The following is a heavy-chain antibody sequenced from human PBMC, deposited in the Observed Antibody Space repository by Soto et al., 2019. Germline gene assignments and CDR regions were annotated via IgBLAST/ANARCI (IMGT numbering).Heavy chain of an antibody. CDR2: TYYRSKWYN. Sequence: QSQTLSLTCAISGDSVSSNSAAWNWIRQSPSRGLEWLGRTYYRSKWYNDYAVSVKSRITINPDTSKNQFSRQLNSGTPGDRAVYYCARKTVNSSGWYKNWFDPLGQGTLVTGSS. V-gene: IGHV6-1*01. CDR3: ARKTVNSSGWYKNWFDP. D-gene: IGHD6-19*01. J-gene: IGHJ5*02. CDR1: GDSVSSNSAA.